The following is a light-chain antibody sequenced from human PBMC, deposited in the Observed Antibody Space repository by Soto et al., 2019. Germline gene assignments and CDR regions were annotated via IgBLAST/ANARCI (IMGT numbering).Light chain of an antibody. CDR2: SNI. Sequence: QSVLTQPPSASGTPGQRVTISCSGSNSNSGSKYVYWYQQFPGTAPKLLIYSNIQRPSGVRARFSGSKSGTTAYLAIRGLRSEDEADYYCAAWENSLNGRVFGGGTKLTVL. V-gene: IGLV1-47*02. J-gene: IGLJ3*02. CDR3: AAWENSLNGRV. CDR1: NSNSGSKY.